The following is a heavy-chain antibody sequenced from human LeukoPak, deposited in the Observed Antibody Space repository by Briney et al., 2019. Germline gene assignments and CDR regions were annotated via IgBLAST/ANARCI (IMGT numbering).Heavy chain of an antibody. CDR1: GGSFSGYY. CDR2: INHSGST. V-gene: IGHV4-34*01. CDR3: ARLVGVYSSSTFDY. D-gene: IGHD6-6*01. J-gene: IGHJ4*02. Sequence: SETLSLTCAVYGGSFSGYYWSWIRQPPGKGLEWTGEINHSGSTNYNPSLKSRVTISVDTPKNQFSLKLTSVTAADTAVYYCARLVGVYSSSTFDYWGQGTLVTVSS.